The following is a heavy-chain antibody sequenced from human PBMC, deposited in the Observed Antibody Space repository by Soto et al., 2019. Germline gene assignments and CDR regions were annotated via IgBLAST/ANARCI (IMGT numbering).Heavy chain of an antibody. D-gene: IGHD3-10*01. J-gene: IGHJ6*02. CDR1: GYTFTSNG. V-gene: IGHV1-18*01. CDR3: ARFRPVYGSGSYLYYYGMDV. CDR2: ISAYNGNT. Sequence: ASVKVSCKASGYTFTSNGIRWVRQAPRQGLEWMGWISAYNGNTNYAQKLQGRVTMTTDTSTSTAYMELRSLRSDDTAVYYCARFRPVYGSGSYLYYYGMDVWGQGTTVTVSS.